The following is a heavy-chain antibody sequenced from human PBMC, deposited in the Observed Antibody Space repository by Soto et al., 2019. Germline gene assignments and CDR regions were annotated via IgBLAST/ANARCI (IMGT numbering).Heavy chain of an antibody. CDR3: ARGSYYSGWV. CDR2: TYYRSKWYS. D-gene: IGHD6-19*01. CDR1: GDSVSSTSAA. Sequence: PSETLSLTCAISGDSVSSTSAAWSWIRQSPSRGLEWLGRTYYRSKWYSDYAVSVKSRITINPDTSKNQLCLQLNSVTPEDTAVYYCARGSYYSGWVWGQGTLVTVSS. J-gene: IGHJ4*02. V-gene: IGHV6-1*01.